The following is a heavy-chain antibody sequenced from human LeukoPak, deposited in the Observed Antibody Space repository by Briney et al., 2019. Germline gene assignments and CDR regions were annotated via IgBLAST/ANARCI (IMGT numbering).Heavy chain of an antibody. Sequence: ASVKVSFKPAGYTFTGYYIYSVRETPGQGREWMGGITPTSGGTNYAQKFQGRVTMTRDTSISTAYRELSRLRSDDTAVYYCARDASGSYLGFIDYWGQGTLVTVSS. V-gene: IGHV1-2*02. CDR2: ITPTSGGT. D-gene: IGHD1-26*01. CDR1: GYTFTGYY. CDR3: ARDASGSYLGFIDY. J-gene: IGHJ4*02.